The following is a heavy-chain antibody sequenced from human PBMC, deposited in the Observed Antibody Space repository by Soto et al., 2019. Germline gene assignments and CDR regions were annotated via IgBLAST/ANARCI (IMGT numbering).Heavy chain of an antibody. Sequence: GGSLRLSCAASGFTFSSYWMSWVRQAPGKGLEWVANIKQDGSEKYYVDSVKGRFTISRDNAKNSLYLQMNSLRAEDTAVYYCATLSRLLWFGETQYYFDYWGQGTLVTVSS. CDR2: IKQDGSEK. J-gene: IGHJ4*02. D-gene: IGHD3-10*01. V-gene: IGHV3-7*05. CDR1: GFTFSSYW. CDR3: ATLSRLLWFGETQYYFDY.